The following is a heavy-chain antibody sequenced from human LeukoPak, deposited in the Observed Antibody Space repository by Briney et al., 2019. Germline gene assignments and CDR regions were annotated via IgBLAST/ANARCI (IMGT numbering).Heavy chain of an antibody. D-gene: IGHD2/OR15-2a*01. CDR1: GFTFSSSD. Sequence: PGRSLRLSCAASGFTFSSSDMHWVRQAPGKGLEWVAVISYDATNKYYAGSVKGRFTLSRDNSKNTLYLQTNTLRDEDTAVYYCAKASSNYFYYFEYWGQGTLVTVSS. CDR3: AKASSNYFYYFEY. J-gene: IGHJ4*02. CDR2: ISYDATNK. V-gene: IGHV3-30*18.